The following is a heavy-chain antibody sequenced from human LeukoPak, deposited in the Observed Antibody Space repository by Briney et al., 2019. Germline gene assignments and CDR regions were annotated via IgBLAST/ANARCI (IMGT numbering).Heavy chain of an antibody. D-gene: IGHD3-10*01. CDR3: ARSGITMVGGASIGLLTFDI. Sequence: GGSLRLSCAASGFTFSYYWMHWVRQAPGEGLVWVSRINDDGRTTTYADSVKGRITISRDNAKNTLYLQMSSLRVEDTAMYYCARSGITMVGGASIGLLTFDIWGPGTMVTVSP. V-gene: IGHV3-74*03. J-gene: IGHJ3*02. CDR2: INDDGRTT. CDR1: GFTFSYYW.